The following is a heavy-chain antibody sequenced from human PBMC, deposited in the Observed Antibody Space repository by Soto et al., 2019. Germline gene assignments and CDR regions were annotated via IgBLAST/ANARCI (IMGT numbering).Heavy chain of an antibody. V-gene: IGHV4-59*08. CDR3: ARNAQTSNWAYYFDY. CDR2: IEYAGST. Sequence: PSETLSLTCTVSGGSIGTNSWSWIRQPPGKRLEWIGYIEYAGSTNYNPSLMSRVTISLGTSKNHYSLKLTSVTAADTAVYYCARNAQTSNWAYYFDYWGPGILVT. CDR1: GGSIGTNS. J-gene: IGHJ4*02. D-gene: IGHD6-13*01.